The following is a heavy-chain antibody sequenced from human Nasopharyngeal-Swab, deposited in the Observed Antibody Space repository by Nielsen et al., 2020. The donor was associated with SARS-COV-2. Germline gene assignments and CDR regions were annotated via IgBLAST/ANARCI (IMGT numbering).Heavy chain of an antibody. CDR3: ARMETIAVAGYYYYYGMDV. CDR2: IFSNDEK. V-gene: IGHV2-26*01. D-gene: IGHD6-19*01. J-gene: IGHJ6*02. Sequence: WIRQPPGKALEWLAHIFSNDEKSYSTSLKSRLTISKDTSKSQVVLTMTNKDPVDTATYYCARMETIAVAGYYYYYGMDVWGQGTTVTVSS.